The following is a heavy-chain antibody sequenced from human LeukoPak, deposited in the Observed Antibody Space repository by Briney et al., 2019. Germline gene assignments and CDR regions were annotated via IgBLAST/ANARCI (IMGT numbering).Heavy chain of an antibody. CDR1: GGSFSGYY. Sequence: SETLSLTCAVYGGSFSGYYWSWIRQPPGKGLEWIGEINHSGSTDYNPSLKSRVTISVDTSKNQFSLKLSSVTAADTAVYYCARGHGSSGWFGYWGQGTLVTVSS. D-gene: IGHD6-19*01. CDR2: INHSGST. J-gene: IGHJ4*02. V-gene: IGHV4-34*01. CDR3: ARGHGSSGWFGY.